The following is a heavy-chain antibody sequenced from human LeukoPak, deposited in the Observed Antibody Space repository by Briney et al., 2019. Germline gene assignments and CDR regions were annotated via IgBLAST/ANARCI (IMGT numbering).Heavy chain of an antibody. CDR1: GLTFSDYY. CDR2: ISSSGSTI. V-gene: IGHV3-11*04. D-gene: IGHD3-3*01. J-gene: IGHJ4*02. CDR3: ARSYDFWSGYSFGVSPQIDY. Sequence: GGSLRLSCAASGLTFSDYYMSWIRQAPGKGLEWVSYISSSGSTIYYADSVKGRFTISRDNAKNSLYLQMNSLRAEDTAVYYCARSYDFWSGYSFGVSPQIDYWGQGTLVTVSS.